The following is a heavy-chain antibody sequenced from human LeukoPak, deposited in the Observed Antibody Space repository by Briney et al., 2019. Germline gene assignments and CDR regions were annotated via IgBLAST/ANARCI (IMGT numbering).Heavy chain of an antibody. Sequence: PGGSLRLSCAASGFTFSSYWMSWVGQAPGKGLEWVANIKQDGSEKYYVDSVKGRFNISRDNAKNSLYLQMNSLRAEDTAVYYCARDEKSSSSNYYYYYMDVWGKGTTVTVSS. CDR1: GFTFSSYW. J-gene: IGHJ6*03. V-gene: IGHV3-7*01. CDR2: IKQDGSEK. CDR3: ARDEKSSSSNYYYYYMDV. D-gene: IGHD6-13*01.